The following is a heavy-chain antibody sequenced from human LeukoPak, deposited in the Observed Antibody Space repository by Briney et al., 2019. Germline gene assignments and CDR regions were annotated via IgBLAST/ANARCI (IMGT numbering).Heavy chain of an antibody. CDR3: AKDQVGDYGMDV. V-gene: IGHV3-23*01. Sequence: GGSLRLSCAASGFTFGSQVMRWVRQAPGKGLEWVSTISAGGATFYADSVRGRFTISRDNSKNTLYLQMNSLRADDTAVYYCAKDQVGDYGMDVWGQGTTVTVPS. CDR1: GFTFGSQV. CDR2: ISAGGAT. D-gene: IGHD3-16*01. J-gene: IGHJ6*02.